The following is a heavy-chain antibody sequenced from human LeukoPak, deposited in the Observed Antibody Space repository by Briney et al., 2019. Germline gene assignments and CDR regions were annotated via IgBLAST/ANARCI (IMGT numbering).Heavy chain of an antibody. J-gene: IGHJ3*02. CDR2: IYHSGST. CDR1: GGSFSGYY. D-gene: IGHD3-22*01. Sequence: PSETLSLTCAVYGGSFSGYYWSWIRQPPGKGLEWIGEIYHSGSTNYNPSLKSRVTISVDKSKNQFSLKLSSVTAADTAVYYCAREVDNSDYYHPGAFDIWGQGTMVTVSS. CDR3: AREVDNSDYYHPGAFDI. V-gene: IGHV4-34*01.